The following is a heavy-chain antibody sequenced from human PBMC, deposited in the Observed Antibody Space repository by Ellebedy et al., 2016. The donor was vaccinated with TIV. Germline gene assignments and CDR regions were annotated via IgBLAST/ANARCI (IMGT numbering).Heavy chain of an antibody. Sequence: PGGSLRLSCAASGFSFKSYIMHWVRQAPGKGLEWLAGISYDGSHQFYADSVKGRFTISRDNSMTTLYLQMNSLITEDTAVYYCVRDRQYAGYLNWFDPWGQGTLVTVSS. CDR3: VRDRQYAGYLNWFDP. V-gene: IGHV3-30*14. CDR2: ISYDGSHQ. D-gene: IGHD5-12*01. J-gene: IGHJ5*02. CDR1: GFSFKSYI.